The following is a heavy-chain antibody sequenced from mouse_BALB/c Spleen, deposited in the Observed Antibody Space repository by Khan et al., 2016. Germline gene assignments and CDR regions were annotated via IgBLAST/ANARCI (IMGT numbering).Heavy chain of an antibody. CDR1: GFSLTGFS. Sequence: VKLQESGPGLVAPSQSLSITCTVSGFSLTGFSVNWVRQPPGKGLEWLGMIWGDGSTDYNSALKSRLSISKDNSKSQVFLKMNSLQTDDTARYYCASYYGYDGGFAYWGQGTLVTVSA. CDR2: IWGDGST. V-gene: IGHV2-6-7*01. J-gene: IGHJ3*01. CDR3: ASYYGYDGGFAY. D-gene: IGHD2-2*01.